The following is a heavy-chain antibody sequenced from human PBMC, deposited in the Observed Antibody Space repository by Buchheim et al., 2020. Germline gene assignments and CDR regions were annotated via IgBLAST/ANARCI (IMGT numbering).Heavy chain of an antibody. CDR3: AKIRLTYVDYYYYGMDV. CDR2: ISYDGSNK. D-gene: IGHD3-16*01. J-gene: IGHJ6*02. CDR1: GFTFSSYG. Sequence: QVQLVESGGGVVQPGRSLRLSCAASGFTFSSYGMHWVRQAPGKGLEWVAVISYDGSNKYYADSVKGRFTISRDNSKNTLYLPMNSLRAEDTAVYYCAKIRLTYVDYYYYGMDVWGQGTT. V-gene: IGHV3-30*18.